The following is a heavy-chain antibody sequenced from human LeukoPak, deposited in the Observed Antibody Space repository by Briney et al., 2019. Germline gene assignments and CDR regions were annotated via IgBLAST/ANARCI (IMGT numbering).Heavy chain of an antibody. CDR2: INHSGST. CDR1: GGSFSGYY. CDR3: ARDSIAAAGTLGAFDI. J-gene: IGHJ3*02. V-gene: IGHV4-34*01. D-gene: IGHD6-13*01. Sequence: SETLSLTCAVYGGSFSGYYWSWIRQPPGKGLEWIGEINHSGSTNYNPSLKSRVTISVDTSKNQFSLKLSSVTAADTAVYYCARDSIAAAGTLGAFDIWGQGTMVTVSS.